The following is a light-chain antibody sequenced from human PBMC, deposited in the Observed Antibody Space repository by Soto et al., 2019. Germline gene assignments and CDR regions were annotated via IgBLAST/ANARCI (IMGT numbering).Light chain of an antibody. Sequence: AIRMTQSPSSFSASTGDRVTITCRASQGISSYLAWYQQKPGKAPKLLIYAASTLQSGVPSRFSGSGSGTVFTPTISCLQSKDFATYYCQHYYSYPTTFGQGTRLEIK. CDR2: AAS. CDR1: QGISSY. CDR3: QHYYSYPTT. V-gene: IGKV1-8*01. J-gene: IGKJ5*01.